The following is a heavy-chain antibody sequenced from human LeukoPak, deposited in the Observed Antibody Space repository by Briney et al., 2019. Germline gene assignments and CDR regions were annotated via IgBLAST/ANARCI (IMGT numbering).Heavy chain of an antibody. D-gene: IGHD3-22*01. CDR2: ITSSSSNK. CDR3: ARGAGTLYYYDTSGYYEW. CDR1: GFPFSRYS. Sequence: PGGSLRLSCAASGFPFSRYSMNWVRQAPGEGPEWVSSITSSSSNKDYVDSVKGRFTVSRDNAKNSLYLQMDSLRVEDTAMYYCARGAGTLYYYDTSGYYEWWGQGTLVTVSS. V-gene: IGHV3-21*04. J-gene: IGHJ4*01.